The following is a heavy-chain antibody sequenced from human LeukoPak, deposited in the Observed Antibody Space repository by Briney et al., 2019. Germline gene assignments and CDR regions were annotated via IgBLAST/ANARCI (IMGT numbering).Heavy chain of an antibody. CDR1: GFIFSINA. CDR3: AKDHPEYDKGDY. J-gene: IGHJ4*02. D-gene: IGHD3-9*01. Sequence: PGGSLRLSCAASGFIFSINAMSWVRQAPGKGLEWASAISSSGAKTYYADSVKGRFTISRDNSKNTLYLQMNSLRGDDTAVYYCAKDHPEYDKGDYWGRGTLVTVSS. CDR2: ISSSGAKT. V-gene: IGHV3-23*01.